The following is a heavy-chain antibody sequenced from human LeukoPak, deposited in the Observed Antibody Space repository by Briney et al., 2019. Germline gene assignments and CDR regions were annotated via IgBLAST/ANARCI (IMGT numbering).Heavy chain of an antibody. CDR3: ARDRAVRYFDY. Sequence: GGSLRLSCAGSGFSISNYGMHWVRQAPGKGLEWVAVIWYDGTKKYYADSVKGRLTISRDNSKNTLYLEMNSLRAEDTAVYYCARDRAVRYFDYWGQGTLVTVSS. J-gene: IGHJ4*02. V-gene: IGHV3-33*08. D-gene: IGHD3-16*02. CDR1: GFSISNYG. CDR2: IWYDGTKK.